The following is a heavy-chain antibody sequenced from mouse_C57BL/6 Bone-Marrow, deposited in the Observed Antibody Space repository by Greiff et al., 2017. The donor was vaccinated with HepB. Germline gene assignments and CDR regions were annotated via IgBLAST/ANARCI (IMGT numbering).Heavy chain of an antibody. CDR1: GYTFTDYN. V-gene: IGHV1-22*01. Sequence: EVQLQQSGPELVKPGASVKMSCKASGYTFTDYNMHWVKQSHGKSLEWIGYINPNNGGTSYNQKFKGKATLTVNKSASTAYMELRSLTSEDSAVYYCARWGSGYLNFDYWGQGTTLTVSS. D-gene: IGHD3-2*02. CDR3: ARWGSGYLNFDY. CDR2: INPNNGGT. J-gene: IGHJ2*01.